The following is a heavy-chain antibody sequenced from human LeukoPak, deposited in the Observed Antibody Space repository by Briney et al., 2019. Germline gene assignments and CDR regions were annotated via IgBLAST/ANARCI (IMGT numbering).Heavy chain of an antibody. V-gene: IGHV4-59*01. CDR2: IYYSGST. Sequence: SETLSLTCTVSGSSISSYYWSWIRQPPGKGLEWIGYIYYSGSTNYNPSLKSRVTISVDTSKNQFSLKLSSVTAADTAVYYCARDALSYYYGMDVWGQGTTVTVSS. CDR3: ARDALSYYYGMDV. J-gene: IGHJ6*02. CDR1: GSSISSYY.